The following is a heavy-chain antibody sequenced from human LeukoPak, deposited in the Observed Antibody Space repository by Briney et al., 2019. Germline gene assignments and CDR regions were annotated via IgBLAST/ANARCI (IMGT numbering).Heavy chain of an antibody. CDR1: GFTFDDYA. Sequence: GRSLRLSCAASGFTFDDYAMHWVRQAPGKGLEWVSSISSSSSYIYYADSVKGRFTISRDNAQNSLYLQMNSLRAEDTAVYYCAREGAVYYYDSSGSQGQYYYYGMDVWGQGTTVTVSS. D-gene: IGHD3-22*01. CDR3: AREGAVYYYDSSGSQGQYYYYGMDV. CDR2: ISSSSSYI. J-gene: IGHJ6*02. V-gene: IGHV3-21*01.